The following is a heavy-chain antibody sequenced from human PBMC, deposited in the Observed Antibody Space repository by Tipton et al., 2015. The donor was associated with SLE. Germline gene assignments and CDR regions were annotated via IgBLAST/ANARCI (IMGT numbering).Heavy chain of an antibody. CDR1: GGSISSGGYY. CDR2: IYYSGST. CDR3: ARSTDYSKFDY. D-gene: IGHD4-11*01. J-gene: IGHJ4*02. Sequence: TLSLTCTVSGGSISSGGYYWSWIRQHPGKGLEWFGYIYYSGSTYYNPSLKSRVTISVDTSKNQFSLKLSSVTAADTAVYYCARSTDYSKFDYWGQGTLVTVSS. V-gene: IGHV4-31*03.